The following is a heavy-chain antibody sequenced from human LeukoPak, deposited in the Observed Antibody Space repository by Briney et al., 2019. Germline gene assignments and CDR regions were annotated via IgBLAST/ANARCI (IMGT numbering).Heavy chain of an antibody. V-gene: IGHV3-74*01. CDR1: GFTFSSYW. D-gene: IGHD2-15*01. CDR2: INSDGSST. Sequence: GGSLRLSCAASGFTFSSYWMHWVRQAPGKGLVWVSRINSDGSSTSYADSVKGRSTISRDNAKNTLYLQMNSLRAEDTAVYYCARGVNAGGTDAFDIWGQGTMVTVSS. J-gene: IGHJ3*02. CDR3: ARGVNAGGTDAFDI.